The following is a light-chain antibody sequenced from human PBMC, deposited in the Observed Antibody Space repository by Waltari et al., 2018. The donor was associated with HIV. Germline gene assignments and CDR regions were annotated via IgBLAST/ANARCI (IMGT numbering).Light chain of an antibody. Sequence: EIVLTQSPGTLSLSPGERATLSCRASQSVTSTYLAWYQQKPGQPPRLLIFGASSRATGIPDRFSGSGSGTNFTLTISRLEPEDVAVYYCQQYGSSPGTFGQGTKVEIK. V-gene: IGKV3-20*01. CDR2: GAS. CDR1: QSVTSTY. CDR3: QQYGSSPGT. J-gene: IGKJ2*01.